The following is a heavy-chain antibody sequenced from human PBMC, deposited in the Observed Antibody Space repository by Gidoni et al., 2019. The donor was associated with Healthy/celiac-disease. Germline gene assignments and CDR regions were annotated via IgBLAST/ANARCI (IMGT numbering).Heavy chain of an antibody. D-gene: IGHD5-18*01. J-gene: IGHJ4*02. V-gene: IGHV3-7*01. Sequence: EVQLVESGGGLVQPGGSRRLSCAAPGFTFSSYWMSWVRQAQGKGLGWVANIKQDGSGKYYVDSVKGRFTISRDNAKNSLYLQMNSLRAEDTAVYYCARWGAMAGAYFDYWGQGTLVTVSS. CDR1: GFTFSSYW. CDR3: ARWGAMAGAYFDY. CDR2: IKQDGSGK.